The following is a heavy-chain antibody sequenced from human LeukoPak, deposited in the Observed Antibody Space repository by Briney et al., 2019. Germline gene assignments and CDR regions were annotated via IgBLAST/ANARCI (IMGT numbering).Heavy chain of an antibody. D-gene: IGHD3-10*01. CDR2: ISSRGSTI. CDR1: GFTFSSYE. J-gene: IGHJ5*02. Sequence: PGGSLRLSCAASGFTFSSYEMNWVRQAPGKGLEWVSYISSRGSTIYYAESVKGRFTSSRDNAKNSPYLQMSSLRAEDTAVYYCARDYYGSGSYGPWGQGTLVTVSS. V-gene: IGHV3-48*03. CDR3: ARDYYGSGSYGP.